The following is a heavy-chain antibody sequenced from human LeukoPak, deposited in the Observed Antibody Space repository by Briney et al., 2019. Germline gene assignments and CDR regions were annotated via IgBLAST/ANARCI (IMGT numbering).Heavy chain of an antibody. CDR1: GYTFTSYV. D-gene: IGHD2-2*01. CDR3: AREPCRSSTSCYFDY. J-gene: IGHJ4*02. Sequence: SVKVSCKASGYTFTSYVISWVRQAPGQGLEWMGGIIPIFGTANYAQKFQGRVTITADESTSTAYMELSSLRSEDTAVYYCAREPCRSSTSCYFDYWGQGTLVTVSS. V-gene: IGHV1-69*13. CDR2: IIPIFGTA.